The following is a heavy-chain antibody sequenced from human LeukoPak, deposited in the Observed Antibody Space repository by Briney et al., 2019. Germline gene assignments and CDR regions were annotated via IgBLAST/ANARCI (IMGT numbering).Heavy chain of an antibody. Sequence: GGSLRLSCAASGFIFNHYAMHWVRQVPGKGLEWVAGIAWDSENIGYADSVKGRFTISRDNAKNTLYLQMNSLRAEDTAVYYCAREAVVVAAPFDYWGQGTLVTVSS. CDR2: IAWDSENI. D-gene: IGHD2-15*01. V-gene: IGHV3-9*01. CDR3: AREAVVVAAPFDY. CDR1: GFIFNHYA. J-gene: IGHJ4*02.